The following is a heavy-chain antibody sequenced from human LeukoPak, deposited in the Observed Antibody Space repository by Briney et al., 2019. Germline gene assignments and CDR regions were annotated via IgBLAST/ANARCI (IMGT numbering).Heavy chain of an antibody. CDR3: ARRYGDHTSHFDY. CDR2: IYYSGST. V-gene: IGHV4-39*07. Sequence: SETLSLTCTVSGGSITNNSDYWGCIRQPPGKGLEWIGSIYYSGSTYYNPSLKSRVAISVDTSKNQFSLKLSSVTAADTALYYCARRYGDHTSHFDYWGQGTLVTVSS. J-gene: IGHJ4*02. D-gene: IGHD4-17*01. CDR1: GGSITNNSDY.